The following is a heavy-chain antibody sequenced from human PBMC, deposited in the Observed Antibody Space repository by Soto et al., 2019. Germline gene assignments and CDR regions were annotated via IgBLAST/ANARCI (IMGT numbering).Heavy chain of an antibody. J-gene: IGHJ6*02. V-gene: IGHV5-51*01. CDR3: ARYSIAARLAYYYGMDV. CDR2: IYPGDSDT. D-gene: IGHD6-6*01. CDR1: GYSFTSYW. Sequence: ESLKISCKGSGYSFTSYWIGWVRQMPGKGLEWMGIIYPGDSDTRYSPSFQGQVTISADKSISTAYLQWSSLKASDTAMYYCARYSIAARLAYYYGMDVWGQGTTVTVSS.